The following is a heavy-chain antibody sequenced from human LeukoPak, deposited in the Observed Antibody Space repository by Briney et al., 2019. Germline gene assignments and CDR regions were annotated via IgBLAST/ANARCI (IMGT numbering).Heavy chain of an antibody. CDR2: ISSSSSYI. V-gene: IGHV3-21*01. Sequence: GGSLRLSCAVSGITLSNYGMSWVRQAPGKGLEWVSSISSSSSYIYYADSVKGRFTISRDNAKNSLYLQMNSLRAEDTAVYYCATGPPYYDSSGYYFDYWGQGTLVTVSS. CDR1: GITLSNYG. CDR3: ATGPPYYDSSGYYFDY. J-gene: IGHJ4*02. D-gene: IGHD3-22*01.